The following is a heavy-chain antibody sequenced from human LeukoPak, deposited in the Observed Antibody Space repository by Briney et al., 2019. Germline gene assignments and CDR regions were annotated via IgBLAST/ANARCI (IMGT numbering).Heavy chain of an antibody. Sequence: GGSLSLSCGASGFTFTNYWMTWVRQAPGKGLEWVAKIKQDGSETYYVGSVEGRFTISRDNAKNSVYLQMNSLRAEDTAVYYCAKDMTTGGYYGMGVRGKRPSVSVSS. CDR2: IKQDGSET. D-gene: IGHD1-14*01. J-gene: IGHJ6*04. CDR3: AKDMTTGGYYGMGV. CDR1: GFTFTNYW. V-gene: IGHV3-7*05.